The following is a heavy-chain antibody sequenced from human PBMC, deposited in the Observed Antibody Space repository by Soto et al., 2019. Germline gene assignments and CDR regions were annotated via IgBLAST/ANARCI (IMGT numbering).Heavy chain of an antibody. D-gene: IGHD3-22*01. V-gene: IGHV3-30-3*01. CDR1: GFTFSSYA. J-gene: IGHJ3*02. CDR2: ISYDGSNK. Sequence: QVQLVESGGGVVQPGRSLRLSCAASGFTFSSYAMHWVRQAPGKGLEWVAVISYDGSNKYYADSVKVRFTISRDNSKNTLYLQMTSLRAEDTAVYYCAGDALPPYDSSGLDAFDIWGQGTMVTVSS. CDR3: AGDALPPYDSSGLDAFDI.